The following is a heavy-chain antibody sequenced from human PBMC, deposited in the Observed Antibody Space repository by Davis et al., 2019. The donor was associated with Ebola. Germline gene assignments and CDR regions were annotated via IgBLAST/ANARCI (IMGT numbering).Heavy chain of an antibody. Sequence: GGSLRLSCAASGFTFSSYSMNWVRQAPGKGLEWVSSISSSSSYIYYADSVKGRFSISRDNSKNTLYLEMNSLRSEDTGVYYCAKGPKTTARAFEFWGQGTLVTVSS. V-gene: IGHV3-21*01. D-gene: IGHD6-6*01. CDR3: AKGPKTTARAFEF. J-gene: IGHJ4*02. CDR2: ISSSSSYI. CDR1: GFTFSSYS.